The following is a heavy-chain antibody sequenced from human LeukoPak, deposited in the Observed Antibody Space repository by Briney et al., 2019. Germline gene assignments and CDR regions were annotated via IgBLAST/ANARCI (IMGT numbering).Heavy chain of an antibody. J-gene: IGHJ5*02. D-gene: IGHD3-3*01. CDR1: GFTFSSYA. CDR3: ARGIDYDFWSGYYLDP. CDR2: ISGSGGST. V-gene: IGHV3-23*01. Sequence: PGGSLRLSCAASGFTFSSYAMSWVRQAPGKGLEWVSAISGSGGSTYYADSVKGRFTISRDNSKNTLYLQMNSLRAEDTAVYYCARGIDYDFWSGYYLDPWGQGTLVTVSS.